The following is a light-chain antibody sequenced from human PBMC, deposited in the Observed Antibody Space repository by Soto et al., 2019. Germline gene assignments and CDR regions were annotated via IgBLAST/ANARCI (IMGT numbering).Light chain of an antibody. J-gene: IGLJ2*01. Sequence: QSVLTQPPSASGTPGQRVIISRSGGRSNIGSNTVNWYQQVPGTAPKFLIYSNNQRPSGVPDRFSGSKSGTSASLAISGLQAEDEADYYCASWDDSLNGLVFGGGTKLTVL. CDR3: ASWDDSLNGLV. V-gene: IGLV1-44*01. CDR1: RSNIGSNT. CDR2: SNN.